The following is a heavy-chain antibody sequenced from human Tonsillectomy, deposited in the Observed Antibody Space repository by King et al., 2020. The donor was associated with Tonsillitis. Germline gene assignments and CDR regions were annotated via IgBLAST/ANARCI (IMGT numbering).Heavy chain of an antibody. V-gene: IGHV2-70*04. Sequence: TLKESGPALVKPTQTLTLTCTFSGFSLSTGGMRVSWIRQPPGKALEWLARIDWDDDKFYSTSLKTRLTISKDTSKNQVVLTMTNMDPVDTATYYCARIRGYYSDSSGYRIHDAFDIWGQGTMVTVSS. CDR1: GFSLSTGGMR. D-gene: IGHD3-22*01. CDR3: ARIRGYYSDSSGYRIHDAFDI. J-gene: IGHJ3*02. CDR2: IDWDDDK.